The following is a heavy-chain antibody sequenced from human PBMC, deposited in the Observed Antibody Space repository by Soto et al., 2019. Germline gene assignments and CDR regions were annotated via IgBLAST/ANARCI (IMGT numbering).Heavy chain of an antibody. CDR2: IGGRGNSA. J-gene: IGHJ3*01. V-gene: IGHV3-23*01. CDR3: VREGRGSFDF. D-gene: IGHD3-22*01. CDR1: GFIFTIYA. Sequence: GGSLRLSCAVSGFIFTIYAVNWGRQAPGKGLEWGAVIGGRGNSAYYADSVQGRFTISRDNYKNTLSLQMSSLTEDDTAIYYCVREGRGSFDFWGRGTMVTVSS.